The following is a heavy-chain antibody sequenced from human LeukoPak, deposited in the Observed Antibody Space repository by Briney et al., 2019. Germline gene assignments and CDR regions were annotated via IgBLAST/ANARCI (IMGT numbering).Heavy chain of an antibody. V-gene: IGHV3-48*01. J-gene: IGHJ4*02. CDR2: ITSSSSTI. Sequence: PGGSLRLSCAASGFTFSSYSMNWVRQAPGKGLEWVSYITSSSSTIYYADSVKGRFTISRDNAKNSLYLQMNSLRAEDTAVYYCARDESEQENSPFDYWGQGTLVTVSS. CDR3: ARDESEQENSPFDY. CDR1: GFTFSSYS. D-gene: IGHD1/OR15-1a*01.